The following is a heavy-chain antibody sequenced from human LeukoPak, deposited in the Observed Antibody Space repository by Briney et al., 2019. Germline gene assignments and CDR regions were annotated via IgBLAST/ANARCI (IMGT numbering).Heavy chain of an antibody. V-gene: IGHV4-61*01. CDR1: GGSVSSGNYY. Sequence: SETLSLTCTVSGGSVSSGNYYWSWIWQPPGKGLEWIGYIYYSGSTNYNPSLKSRVTISIDTSKNQFSLKLSSVTAADTAVYYCASEISGSFRFDPWGQGTLVTVSS. CDR2: IYYSGST. J-gene: IGHJ5*02. CDR3: ASEISGSFRFDP. D-gene: IGHD1-26*01.